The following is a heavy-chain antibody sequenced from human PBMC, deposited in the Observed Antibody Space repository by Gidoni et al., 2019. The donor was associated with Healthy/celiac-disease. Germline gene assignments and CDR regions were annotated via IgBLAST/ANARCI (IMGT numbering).Heavy chain of an antibody. Sequence: EVQLVQSGAEVKKPGESLRISCKGSGYSFTSYWISWVRQMPGKGLEWMGRIDPRDSYPNYSPSFQGHVTISADKSISTAYLQWSSLKASDTAMYYCATYYGGNAGGYYYYGMDVWGQGTTVTVSS. CDR2: IDPRDSYP. V-gene: IGHV5-10-1*03. CDR3: ATYYGGNAGGYYYYGMDV. CDR1: GYSFTSYW. J-gene: IGHJ6*02. D-gene: IGHD4-17*01.